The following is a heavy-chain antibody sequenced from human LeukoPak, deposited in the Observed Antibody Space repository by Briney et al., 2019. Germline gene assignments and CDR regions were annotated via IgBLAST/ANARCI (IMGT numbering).Heavy chain of an antibody. J-gene: IGHJ4*02. Sequence: SETLSLTCAVYGGSFSGYYWSWIRQPPGKGLEWIGEVNHSGSTNYNPSLESRVTISVDTSKNQFSLKLSSVTAADTAVYYCAREEVEASFDYWGQGTLVTVSS. D-gene: IGHD1-26*01. CDR2: VNHSGST. CDR3: AREEVEASFDY. CDR1: GGSFSGYY. V-gene: IGHV4-34*01.